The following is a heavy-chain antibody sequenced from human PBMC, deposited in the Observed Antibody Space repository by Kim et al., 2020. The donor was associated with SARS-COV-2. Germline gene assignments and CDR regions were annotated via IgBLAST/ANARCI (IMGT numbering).Heavy chain of an antibody. Sequence: YNPPLKSRVTMSVDTSNNPFSLKLSSMTAADTAVYYCAKLVSAAIPLADNWGQGTLVIVSS. D-gene: IGHD2-21*01. V-gene: IGHV4-59*10. CDR3: AKLVSAAIPLADN. J-gene: IGHJ4*02.